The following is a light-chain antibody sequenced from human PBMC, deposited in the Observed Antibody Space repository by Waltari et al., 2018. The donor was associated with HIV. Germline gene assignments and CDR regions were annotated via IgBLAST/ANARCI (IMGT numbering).Light chain of an antibody. CDR2: EDK. CDR1: RGSIASNY. V-gene: IGLV6-57*02. Sequence: NFMLTQPHSVSEPPGKTVTISCTGSRGSIASNYVQWFQQRPGSAPTTVIYEDKQRPSGVPGRFSGSIDSSSNSASLTISGLKPEDEADYYCQSFHSSDVVFGGGTKLTVL. J-gene: IGLJ2*01. CDR3: QSFHSSDVV.